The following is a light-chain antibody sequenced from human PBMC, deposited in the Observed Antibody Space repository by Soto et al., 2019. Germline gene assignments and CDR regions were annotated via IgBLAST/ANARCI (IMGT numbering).Light chain of an antibody. Sequence: QAVVTQPPSVSGAPGQRITISCTGSSSNIGAGYDVKWYQQLPGTAPKLLIYGNNNRPSGVPDRFSGSKSGTSASLAMTGLQAEDEADYYCQSYDSSLSGRGYVFGTGTKVTVL. CDR2: GNN. CDR3: QSYDSSLSGRGYV. V-gene: IGLV1-40*01. CDR1: SSNIGAGYD. J-gene: IGLJ1*01.